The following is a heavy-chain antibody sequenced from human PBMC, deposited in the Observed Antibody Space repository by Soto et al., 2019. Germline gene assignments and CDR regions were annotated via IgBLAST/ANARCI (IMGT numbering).Heavy chain of an antibody. V-gene: IGHV1-46*01. Sequence: QVQLVQSGAEVKNPGASVKVSCKASGYTFTTYYMHWLRQARGQGLEWMGIINPIDGSTRYDQKFQDRVTMTRDTTTITVDMELSSLRSEDKSVDYCARDVSTKTAPIDYWGQGTLVTVSS. CDR2: INPIDGST. CDR3: ARDVSTKTAPIDY. CDR1: GYTFTTYY. D-gene: IGHD2-21*02. J-gene: IGHJ4*02.